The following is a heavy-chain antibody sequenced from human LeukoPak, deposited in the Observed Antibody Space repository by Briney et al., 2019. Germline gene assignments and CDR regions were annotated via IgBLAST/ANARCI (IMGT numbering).Heavy chain of an antibody. Sequence: SETLSLTCAVYGGSFSGYYWSWIRQPPGKGLEWIGEINHSGSTNYNPSLKSRVTISVDTSKNQFSLKLSSVTAADTAVYYCSVCCHGGNAGWLDPWGQGTLVTVSS. V-gene: IGHV4-34*01. D-gene: IGHD4-23*01. J-gene: IGHJ5*02. CDR1: GGSFSGYY. CDR2: INHSGST. CDR3: SVCCHGGNAGWLDP.